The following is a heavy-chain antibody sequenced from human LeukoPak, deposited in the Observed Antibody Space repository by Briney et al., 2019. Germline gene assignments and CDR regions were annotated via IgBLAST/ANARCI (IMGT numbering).Heavy chain of an antibody. CDR1: GFTFRAYD. CDR3: AKPSGGAGDYFDY. Sequence: GGSLRLSCAASGFTFRAYDMHWVRQAPGKGLEWVAFIRYDGLNKYYTDSVKGRFTLSRDNSKNTLYLQMNSLRAEDTAVYYCAKPSGGAGDYFDYWGQGTLVTVSS. J-gene: IGHJ4*02. CDR2: IRYDGLNK. V-gene: IGHV3-30*02. D-gene: IGHD3-16*01.